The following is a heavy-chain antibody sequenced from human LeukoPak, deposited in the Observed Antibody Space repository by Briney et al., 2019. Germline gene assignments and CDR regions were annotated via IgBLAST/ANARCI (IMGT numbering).Heavy chain of an antibody. V-gene: IGHV3-7*01. Sequence: PGGSLRLSCAASGFTFNIYWMSWVRQAPGKGLEWVANIKQDGSDKYYVDSVKGRFTISRDNAKNSLYLQMNSLRAEDTAVYYCARDIVVVPGTFDIWGQGTMVTVSS. J-gene: IGHJ3*02. D-gene: IGHD2-2*01. CDR2: IKQDGSDK. CDR1: GFTFNIYW. CDR3: ARDIVVVPGTFDI.